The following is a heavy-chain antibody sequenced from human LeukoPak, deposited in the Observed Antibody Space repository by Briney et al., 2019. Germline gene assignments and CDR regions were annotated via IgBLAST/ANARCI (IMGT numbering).Heavy chain of an antibody. CDR1: GFTFSSYG. CDR2: IWYDGSNK. J-gene: IGHJ4*02. V-gene: IGHV3-33*01. Sequence: GRSLRLSCAASGFTFSSYGMHWVRQAPGKGLEWVAVIWYDGSNKYYADSVKGRFTISRDNSKNTLYLQMNSLRAEDTAVYYCARVAYSYVGDYWGQGTLVTVSS. D-gene: IGHD5-18*01. CDR3: ARVAYSYVGDY.